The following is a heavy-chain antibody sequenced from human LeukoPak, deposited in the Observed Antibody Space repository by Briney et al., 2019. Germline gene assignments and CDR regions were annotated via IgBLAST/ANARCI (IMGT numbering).Heavy chain of an antibody. Sequence: SETLSLTCAVYGGSFSGYYWSWIRQPPGKGLEWIGEINHSGSTNYNPSLKSRVTISVDTSKNQFSLKLSSVPAADTAVYYCARGGVVVPAAPYYFDYWGQGTLVTVSS. CDR1: GGSFSGYY. CDR3: ARGGVVVPAAPYYFDY. CDR2: INHSGST. D-gene: IGHD2-2*01. V-gene: IGHV4-34*01. J-gene: IGHJ4*02.